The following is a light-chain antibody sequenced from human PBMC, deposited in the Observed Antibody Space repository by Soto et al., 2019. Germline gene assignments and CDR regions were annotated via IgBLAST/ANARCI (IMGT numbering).Light chain of an antibody. CDR2: DAS. Sequence: DIQMTQSPSTLYASVGDRVTITCRASQSISSWLAWYQQKPGKAPKLLIYDASSLESGVPSRFSGSGSGTEFTLTISSLQPDDFATYYCQQYNRYSAFGGGTKVEIK. V-gene: IGKV1-5*01. CDR3: QQYNRYSA. J-gene: IGKJ4*01. CDR1: QSISSW.